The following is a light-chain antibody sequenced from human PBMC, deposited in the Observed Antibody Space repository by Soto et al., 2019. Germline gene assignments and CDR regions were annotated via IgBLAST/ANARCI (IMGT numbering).Light chain of an antibody. V-gene: IGKV3-15*01. Sequence: EIVMTQSPATLSVSPGERATLSCRASQSISTELAWYQQKPGQPPRLLIYSASTRATGVPARFTGSGSGSEFTLTISWLQSEDFAVYYCQQGHNWPLTFGQWTRLEI. CDR2: SAS. J-gene: IGKJ2*01. CDR1: QSISTE. CDR3: QQGHNWPLT.